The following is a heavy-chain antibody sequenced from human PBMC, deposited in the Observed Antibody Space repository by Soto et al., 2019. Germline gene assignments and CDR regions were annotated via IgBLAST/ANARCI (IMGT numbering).Heavy chain of an antibody. CDR3: ARDKEFDWLLSYFDY. D-gene: IGHD3-9*01. V-gene: IGHV1-46*01. J-gene: IGHJ4*02. CDR1: GYTFTSYY. CDR2: INPSGGRT. Sequence: QVQLVQSGAEVKKPGASVKVSCKASGYTFTSYYMHWVRQAPGQGLEWMGIINPSGGRTSYAQKSQGSVTMTRDTATSTVYMELSSLRSEDTAVYYCARDKEFDWLLSYFDYWGQGTLVTVSS.